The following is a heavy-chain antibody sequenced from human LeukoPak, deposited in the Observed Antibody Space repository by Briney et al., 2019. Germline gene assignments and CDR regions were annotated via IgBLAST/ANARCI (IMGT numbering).Heavy chain of an antibody. CDR1: GFAFNEAW. CDR2: IKSKTDGETT. J-gene: IGHJ5*02. D-gene: IGHD4-17*01. Sequence: GGSLRLSCAASGFAFNEAWMNWVRQAPGKGLEWVGRIKSKTDGETTDYAAPVKGRFTISRDDSKDTLYLQMNSLRTEDTAVYYCAKRRDYGDYLYDHWGQGTLVSVSS. V-gene: IGHV3-15*07. CDR3: AKRRDYGDYLYDH.